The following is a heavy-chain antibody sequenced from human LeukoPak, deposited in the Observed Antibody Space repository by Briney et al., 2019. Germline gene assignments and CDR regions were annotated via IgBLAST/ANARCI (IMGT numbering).Heavy chain of an antibody. D-gene: IGHD3-10*01. J-gene: IGHJ4*02. CDR1: GFTFSSYG. V-gene: IGHV3-23*01. CDR2: ISGSGGST. Sequence: AGGSLRLSCAASGFTFSSYGMHWVRQAPGKGLEWVSAISGSGGSTYYADSVKGRFTISRDNSKNALYLQMNSLRAEDTAVYYCAKSYGMEVPYPFDYWGQGTLVTVSS. CDR3: AKSYGMEVPYPFDY.